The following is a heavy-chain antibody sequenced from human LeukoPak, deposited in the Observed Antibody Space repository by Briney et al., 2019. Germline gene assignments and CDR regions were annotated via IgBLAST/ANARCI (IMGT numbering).Heavy chain of an antibody. Sequence: GRSLRLSCAASGFTFSSYAMHWVRQAPGKGLEWVAVISYDGSNKYYADSVKGRFTISRDNSKNTLYLQMNSLRAEDTAVYYCAKDRIAAAAFNWFDPWGQGTLVTVSS. J-gene: IGHJ5*02. CDR3: AKDRIAAAAFNWFDP. D-gene: IGHD6-13*01. CDR2: ISYDGSNK. V-gene: IGHV3-30-3*01. CDR1: GFTFSSYA.